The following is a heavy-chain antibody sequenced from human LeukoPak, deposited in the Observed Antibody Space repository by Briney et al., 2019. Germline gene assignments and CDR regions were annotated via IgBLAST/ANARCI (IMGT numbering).Heavy chain of an antibody. D-gene: IGHD3-22*01. J-gene: IGHJ4*02. CDR3: ARDLVPYDSSGYSPGGFDY. Sequence: GGSLRLSCAASGFTFSSYGMHWVRQAPGKGLEWVAVISYDGSNKYYADSVKGRFTISRDNSKNTLYLQMNSLRAEDTAVYYCARDLVPYDSSGYSPGGFDYWGQGTLVTVSS. CDR1: GFTFSSYG. V-gene: IGHV3-30*03. CDR2: ISYDGSNK.